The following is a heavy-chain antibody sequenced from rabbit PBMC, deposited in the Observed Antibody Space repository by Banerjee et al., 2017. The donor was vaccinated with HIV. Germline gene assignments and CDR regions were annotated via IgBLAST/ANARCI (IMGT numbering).Heavy chain of an antibody. CDR2: IYAGSNNT. V-gene: IGHV1S45*01. Sequence: QEQLVESGGGLVKPQGSLTLTCKASGFSFSDRDVMCWVRQAPGKGLEWIGCIYAGSNNTYYATWAKGRFTISKTSSTTVTLQMTSLTVADTATYFCARGYYLDLWGQGTLVTVS. D-gene: IGHD1-1*01. J-gene: IGHJ4*01. CDR1: GFSFSDRDV. CDR3: ARGYYLDL.